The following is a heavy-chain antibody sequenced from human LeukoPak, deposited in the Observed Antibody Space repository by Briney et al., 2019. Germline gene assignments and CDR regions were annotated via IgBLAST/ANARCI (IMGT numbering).Heavy chain of an antibody. Sequence: GGSLRLSCAVSGFSVRTNYISWVRQAPGKGLEWVSVIFRDGSTYYEDSVKGRFSISRDNSRNMVYLQMSNLRAEDTAVYYCARDFYDFWSGYWVWGQGTLVTVSS. D-gene: IGHD3-3*01. V-gene: IGHV3-53*01. CDR3: ARDFYDFWSGYWV. CDR1: GFSVRTNY. J-gene: IGHJ4*02. CDR2: IFRDGST.